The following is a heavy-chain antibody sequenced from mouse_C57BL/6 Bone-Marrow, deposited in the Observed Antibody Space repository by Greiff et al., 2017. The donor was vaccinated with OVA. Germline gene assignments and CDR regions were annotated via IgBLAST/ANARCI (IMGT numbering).Heavy chain of an antibody. CDR3: ARDQDGYYYFDY. J-gene: IGHJ2*01. Sequence: VQLVESEGGLVQPGSSMKLSCTASGFTFSDYYMAWVRQVPEKGLEWVANINYDGSSTYYLDSLKSRFIISRDNAKNILYLQMSSLKSEDTATYYCARDQDGYYYFDYWGQGTTLTVSS. V-gene: IGHV5-16*01. CDR1: GFTFSDYY. D-gene: IGHD2-3*01. CDR2: INYDGSST.